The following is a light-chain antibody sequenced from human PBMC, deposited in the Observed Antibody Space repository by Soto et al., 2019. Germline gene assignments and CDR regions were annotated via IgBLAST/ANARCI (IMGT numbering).Light chain of an antibody. V-gene: IGLV2-14*01. CDR1: SSDIGAYNY. Sequence: QSALTQPASVSGSPGQSITISCTGTSSDIGAYNYVSWYQQHPGKAPKLMIYEVSNRPSGVSNRFSGSKSGNTASLTISGLQAEDEADYYCSSHTSSSTRVYVFGTGTKLTVL. CDR2: EVS. J-gene: IGLJ1*01. CDR3: SSHTSSSTRVYV.